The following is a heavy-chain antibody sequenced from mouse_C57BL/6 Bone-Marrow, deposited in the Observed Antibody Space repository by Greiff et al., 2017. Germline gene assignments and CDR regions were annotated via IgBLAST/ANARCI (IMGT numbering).Heavy chain of an antibody. D-gene: IGHD1-1*01. CDR1: GYTFTSYW. V-gene: IGHV1-69*01. CDR3: ARIADYGSSFAY. Sequence: QVQLQQPGAELVMPGASVKLSCKASGYTFTSYWMHWVKQRPGQGLEWIGEIDTSDSYTNYNQKFKGKSTLTVDKSSSTAYMHLSSLTSEDAAVYYCARIADYGSSFAYWGQGTLVTGSA. CDR2: IDTSDSYT. J-gene: IGHJ3*01.